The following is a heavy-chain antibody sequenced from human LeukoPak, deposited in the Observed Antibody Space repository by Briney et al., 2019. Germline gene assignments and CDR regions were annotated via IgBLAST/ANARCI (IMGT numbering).Heavy chain of an antibody. J-gene: IGHJ4*02. V-gene: IGHV1-2*02. Sequence: ASVKVSCKASGYTFTSYYMHWVRQAPGQGLEWMGWINPNSGGTNYAQKFQGRVTMTRDTSISTAYMELSRLRSDDTAVYYCARGCSGSYCTYFDYWGQGTLVTVSS. CDR2: INPNSGGT. CDR3: ARGCSGSYCTYFDY. CDR1: GYTFTSYY. D-gene: IGHD1-26*01.